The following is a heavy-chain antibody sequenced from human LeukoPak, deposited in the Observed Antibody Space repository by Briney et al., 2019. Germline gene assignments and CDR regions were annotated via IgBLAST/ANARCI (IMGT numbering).Heavy chain of an antibody. Sequence: GGSLRLSCAASGFTVSSNSMSWVRQAPGKGLEWVSSISSSSSYIYYADSVKGRFTISRDNAKNSLYLQMNSLRAEDTAVYYCARDHYDSSGPPEDYWGQGTLVTVSS. V-gene: IGHV3-21*01. CDR1: GFTVSSNS. CDR2: ISSSSSYI. D-gene: IGHD3-22*01. J-gene: IGHJ4*02. CDR3: ARDHYDSSGPPEDY.